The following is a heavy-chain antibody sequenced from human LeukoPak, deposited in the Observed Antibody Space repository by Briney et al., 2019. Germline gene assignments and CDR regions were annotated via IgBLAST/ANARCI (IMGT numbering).Heavy chain of an antibody. J-gene: IGHJ4*02. Sequence: SVKVSCKASGGTFSSYAISWVRQAPGQGLEWMGGIIPIFGTANYAQKSQGRVTITTDESTSTAYMELSSLRSEDTAVYYCARSSDIVLMVYAIEYYFDYWGQGTLVTVSS. V-gene: IGHV1-69*05. D-gene: IGHD2-8*01. CDR3: ARSSDIVLMVYAIEYYFDY. CDR1: GGTFSSYA. CDR2: IIPIFGTA.